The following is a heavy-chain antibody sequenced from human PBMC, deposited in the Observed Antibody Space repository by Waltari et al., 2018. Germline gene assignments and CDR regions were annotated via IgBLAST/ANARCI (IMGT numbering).Heavy chain of an antibody. CDR1: GFSSSHYA. CDR3: AREITGYYPTY. D-gene: IGHD3-9*01. J-gene: IGHJ4*02. Sequence: QVQLVESGGGVVQPGGSLRLSCAASGFSSSHYAMLWVRQAPGKGLEWVALITYDGNYKSYADSVKGRFSISRDDSVDRLYLQMNSLRPEDTALYYCAREITGYYPTYWGQGTLVTVSS. CDR2: ITYDGNYK. V-gene: IGHV3-30-3*01.